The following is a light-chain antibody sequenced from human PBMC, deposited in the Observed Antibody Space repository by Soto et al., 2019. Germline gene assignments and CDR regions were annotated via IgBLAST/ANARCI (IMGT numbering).Light chain of an antibody. V-gene: IGKV3-15*01. Sequence: EIAMTQSPATLSVSPGERATLSCRASQSVSSNLAWYQQKPGQAPRLLISGASTRATGIPDRFSGSGSGTEFTLTISSLQSEDSAGYYCQQYNNWPPKFGGGTKVDI. CDR2: GAS. J-gene: IGKJ4*01. CDR3: QQYNNWPPK. CDR1: QSVSSN.